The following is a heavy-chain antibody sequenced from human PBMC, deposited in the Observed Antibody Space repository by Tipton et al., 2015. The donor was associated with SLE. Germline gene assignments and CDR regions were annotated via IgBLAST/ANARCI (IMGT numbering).Heavy chain of an antibody. V-gene: IGHV4-38-2*02. CDR1: GYFISSGYY. CDR3: ARGPSSLIFDY. CDR2: VYHSGGT. Sequence: TLSLTCTVSGYFISSGYYWGWIRQSPGKGLEWIGSVYHSGGTYYNPSLKSRVAMSVDTSKNQFSLRLSSVTAADTAVYHCARGPSSLIFDYWGQGTLVAVSS. J-gene: IGHJ4*02.